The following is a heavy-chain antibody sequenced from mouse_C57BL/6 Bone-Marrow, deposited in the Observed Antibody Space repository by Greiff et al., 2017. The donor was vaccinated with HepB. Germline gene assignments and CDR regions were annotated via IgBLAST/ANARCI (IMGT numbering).Heavy chain of an antibody. D-gene: IGHD1-1*01. Sequence: VQLQQPGAELVRPGSSVKLSCKASGYTFTSYWMDWVKQRPGQGLEWIGNIYPSDSETHYNQKFKDKATLTVDKSSSTAYMQLSSLTSEDSAVYYCAFYYYGSSPWYFDVWGRGTTVTVSA. J-gene: IGHJ1*03. CDR1: GYTFTSYW. CDR3: AFYYYGSSPWYFDV. V-gene: IGHV1-61*01. CDR2: IYPSDSET.